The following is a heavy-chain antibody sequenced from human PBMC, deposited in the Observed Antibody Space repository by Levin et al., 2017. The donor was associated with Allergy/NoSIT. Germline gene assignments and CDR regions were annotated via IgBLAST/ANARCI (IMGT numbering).Heavy chain of an antibody. CDR2: TYYRSRWYN. CDR3: TRDFDS. Sequence: SETLSLTCAISGASVSSNTGSWNWVRQSPSRGLEWLGRTYYRSRWYNDSALSVKSRITIDPDTSKNQFSLQLTSVTPDDTAVYFCTRDFDSWGQGTLVTVSS. CDR1: GASVSSNTGS. V-gene: IGHV6-1*01. J-gene: IGHJ4*02.